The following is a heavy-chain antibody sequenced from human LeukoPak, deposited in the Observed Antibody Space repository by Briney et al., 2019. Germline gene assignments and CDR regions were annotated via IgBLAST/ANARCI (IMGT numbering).Heavy chain of an antibody. CDR2: IYYSGST. Sequence: SEALSLTCTVSGVSISSYYWSWIRQPPGKGLEWIGYIYYSGSTNYNPSLKSRVTISLDASKNQFSLKLSSVTAADTAVYYCARHDGSSWYYAFDVWGQGTMVTVSS. CDR1: GVSISSYY. CDR3: ARHDGSSWYYAFDV. J-gene: IGHJ3*01. D-gene: IGHD6-13*01. V-gene: IGHV4-59*08.